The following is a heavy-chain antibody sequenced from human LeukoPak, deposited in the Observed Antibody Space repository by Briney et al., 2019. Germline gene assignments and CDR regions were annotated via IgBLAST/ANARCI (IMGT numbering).Heavy chain of an antibody. D-gene: IGHD3-3*01. CDR2: ISTYNGDT. CDR1: GYSFESYG. J-gene: IGHJ5*02. Sequence: GASVKVSCKASGYSFESYGINWIRQAPGQGLEWMGWISTYNGDTNYAQNLQGRLTVTTDTSTNTVFMELRSLKSDDTALYFCARDFTVFGMYNWFDPWGQGTLVTVSS. V-gene: IGHV1-18*01. CDR3: ARDFTVFGMYNWFDP.